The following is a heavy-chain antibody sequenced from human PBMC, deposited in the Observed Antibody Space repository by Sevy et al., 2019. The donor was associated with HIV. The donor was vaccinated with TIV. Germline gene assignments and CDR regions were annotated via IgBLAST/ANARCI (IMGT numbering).Heavy chain of an antibody. V-gene: IGHV3-23*01. CDR2: ISGSGGST. Sequence: GGSLKLSCAASAFTFSSYAKSWVRQAPGKGLEWVSAISGSGGSTYYADSVKGRFTISRDNSKNTLYLQMNSLRAEDTAVYYCAKDLGSSGWCDAFDIWGQGTMVTVSS. J-gene: IGHJ3*02. CDR3: AKDLGSSGWCDAFDI. CDR1: AFTFSSYA. D-gene: IGHD6-19*01.